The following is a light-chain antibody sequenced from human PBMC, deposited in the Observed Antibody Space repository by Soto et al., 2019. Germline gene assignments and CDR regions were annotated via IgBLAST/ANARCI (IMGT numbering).Light chain of an antibody. CDR2: AAS. J-gene: IGKJ2*01. CDR1: QNILTY. CDR3: QQSYSVPLT. Sequence: DIPMTQSPSSLSASVGDRVSITCRSSQNILTYLNWYQQRAGEVPRFLIYAASSLQDGVPSRFSGSESATEFTLTISSLQPEDFGTYYCQQSYSVPLTFGQGTKLE. V-gene: IGKV1-39*01.